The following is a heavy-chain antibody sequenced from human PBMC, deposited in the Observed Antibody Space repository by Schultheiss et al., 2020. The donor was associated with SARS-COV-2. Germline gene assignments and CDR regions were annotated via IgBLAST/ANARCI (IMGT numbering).Heavy chain of an antibody. CDR2: IIPIFGTA. CDR3: ARGREVYGSGSYKHPPDY. CDR1: GYTFTSYA. Sequence: SVKVSCKASGYTFTSYAISWVRQAPGQGLEWMGGIIPIFGTANYAQKFQGRVTITRDTSASTAYMELSSLRSEDTAVYYCARGREVYGSGSYKHPPDYWGQGTLVTVSS. V-gene: IGHV1-69*05. D-gene: IGHD3-10*01. J-gene: IGHJ4*02.